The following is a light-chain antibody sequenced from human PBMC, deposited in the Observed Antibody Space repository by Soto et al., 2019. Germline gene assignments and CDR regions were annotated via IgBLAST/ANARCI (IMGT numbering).Light chain of an antibody. CDR1: SSDVGSYNL. CDR2: EGS. J-gene: IGLJ2*01. Sequence: HSALTQPASVSGSPGQSITISCTGTSSDVGSYNLVSWYQQHPGKAPKLMIYEGSKRPSGVSNRFSGSKSGNSASLTISGLQAEDEADYYCYSYAGSSTFVVFGGGTKLTVL. V-gene: IGLV2-23*03. CDR3: YSYAGSSTFVV.